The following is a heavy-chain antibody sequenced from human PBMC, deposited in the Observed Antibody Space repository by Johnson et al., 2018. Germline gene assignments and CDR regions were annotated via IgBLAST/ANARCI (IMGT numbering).Heavy chain of an antibody. V-gene: IGHV3-20*04. J-gene: IGHJ4*02. Sequence: VQLVQSGGGVVRPGGSLRLSCAASGFTFQNYGMSWVRQAPGKGLEWVSGMNWNGGRTGYGDSVKGRFTISRDNAKNFLYLQMNSLRVEDTAVYYCARYGSGNPFDYWGQGTLVTVSS. D-gene: IGHD3-10*01. CDR1: GFTFQNYG. CDR3: ARYGSGNPFDY. CDR2: MNWNGGRT.